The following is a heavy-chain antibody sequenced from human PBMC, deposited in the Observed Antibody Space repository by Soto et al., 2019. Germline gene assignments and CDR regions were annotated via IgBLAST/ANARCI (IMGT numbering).Heavy chain of an antibody. V-gene: IGHV4-4*07. CDR2: IYTSGST. Sequence: SETLSLTCTVSGGSISIYYWSWIRQPAGKGLEWIGRIYTSGSTNYNPSLKSRVTMSVDTSKNQFSLKLSSVTAADTAVYYCARACSSNSCYDVFDYWGQGTLVTVSS. J-gene: IGHJ4*02. CDR3: ARACSSNSCYDVFDY. CDR1: GGSISIYY. D-gene: IGHD2-2*01.